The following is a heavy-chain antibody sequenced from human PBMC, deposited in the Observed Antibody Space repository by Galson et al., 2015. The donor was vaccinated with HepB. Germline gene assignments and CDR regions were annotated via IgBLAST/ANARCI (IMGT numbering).Heavy chain of an antibody. V-gene: IGHV5-10-1*01. CDR2: IDPSDSYT. J-gene: IGHJ4*02. Sequence: QSGAEVKKPGESLRISCNGSGYSFTSYWISWVRQMPGKGLEWMGRIDPSDSYTNYSPSFQGHVTISADKSISTAYLQWSSLKASDTAMYYCARAVLGSYGDYVGGSSDYWGQGTLVTVSS. CDR1: GYSFTSYW. D-gene: IGHD4-17*01. CDR3: ARAVLGSYGDYVGGSSDY.